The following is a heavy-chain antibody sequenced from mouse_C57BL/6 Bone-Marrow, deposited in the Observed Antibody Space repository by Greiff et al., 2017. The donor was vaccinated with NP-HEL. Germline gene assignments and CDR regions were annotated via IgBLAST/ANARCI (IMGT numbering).Heavy chain of an antibody. CDR2: IRNKANGYTT. CDR1: GFTFTDYY. J-gene: IGHJ2*01. CDR3: ARHYYGYYDY. V-gene: IGHV7-3*02. D-gene: IGHD1-1*01. Sequence: DVQLVESGGGLVQPGGSLRLSCATSGFTFTDYYMSWVRQPPGKALEWLGFIRNKANGYTTEYSASVKGRFTISRDNSQSILYLQMNTLRAEDSATYYCARHYYGYYDYWGQGTTLTVSS.